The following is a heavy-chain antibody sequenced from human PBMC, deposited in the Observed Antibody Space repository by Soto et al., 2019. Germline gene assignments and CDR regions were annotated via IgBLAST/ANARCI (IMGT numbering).Heavy chain of an antibody. CDR2: INHSGST. CDR1: GGSFSGYY. V-gene: IGHV4-34*01. D-gene: IGHD3-10*01. J-gene: IGHJ3*02. Sequence: SETLSLTCAVYGGSFSGYYWSWIRQPPGKGLEWIGEINHSGSTNYNPSLKSRVTISVDTSKNQFSLKLSSVTAADTAVYYCARASMSITMVRGVIVWAFDIWGQGTMVTVSS. CDR3: ARASMSITMVRGVIVWAFDI.